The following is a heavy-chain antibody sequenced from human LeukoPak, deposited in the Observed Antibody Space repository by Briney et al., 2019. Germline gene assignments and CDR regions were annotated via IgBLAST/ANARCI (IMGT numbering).Heavy chain of an antibody. D-gene: IGHD3-10*01. V-gene: IGHV1-18*01. J-gene: IGHJ4*02. CDR1: GYTFTSYG. CDR3: ARSHYYGSGSQTYYFDY. Sequence: ASVKVSCKASGYTFTSYGISWVRQAPGQGLEWMGWISAYNGNTNYAQKLQGRVTMTTDTSTSTAYMELRSLRSDDTAVYYCARSHYYGSGSQTYYFDYWGQGTLVTVSS. CDR2: ISAYNGNT.